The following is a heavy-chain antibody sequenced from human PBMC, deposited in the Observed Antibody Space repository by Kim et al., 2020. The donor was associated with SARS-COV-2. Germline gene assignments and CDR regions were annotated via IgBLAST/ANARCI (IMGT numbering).Heavy chain of an antibody. J-gene: IGHJ3*02. Sequence: GGSLRLSCAASGFTFSSYGMHWVRQAPGKGLEWVAVIWYDGSNKYYADSVKGRFTISRDNSKNTLYLQMNSLRAEDTAVYYCARDRIWGSHDAFDIWGQGTMVTVSS. CDR3: ARDRIWGSHDAFDI. CDR1: GFTFSSYG. D-gene: IGHD3-16*01. V-gene: IGHV3-33*01. CDR2: IWYDGSNK.